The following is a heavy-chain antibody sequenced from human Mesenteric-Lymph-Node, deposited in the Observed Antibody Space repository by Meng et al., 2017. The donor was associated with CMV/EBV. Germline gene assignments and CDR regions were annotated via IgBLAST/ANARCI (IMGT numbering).Heavy chain of an antibody. CDR2: VYDGGTI. CDR3: AHNGRYCLEY. D-gene: IGHD2-21*02. Sequence: GSLRLSCAVSGGSINSRTWWSWVRQPPGKGLEWIGEVYDGGTITYNPSLRNRFTISVDKSKNQFSLRLNSVSAADTAIYYCAHNGRYCLEYWGQGIPVTVSS. J-gene: IGHJ4*02. V-gene: IGHV4-4*02. CDR1: GGSINSRTW.